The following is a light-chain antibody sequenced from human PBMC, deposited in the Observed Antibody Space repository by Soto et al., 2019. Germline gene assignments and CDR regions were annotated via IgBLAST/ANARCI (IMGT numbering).Light chain of an antibody. CDR2: DTT. V-gene: IGLV7-46*01. CDR3: LLSHIAEKV. J-gene: IGLJ1*01. Sequence: QAVVTQEPSLTVSPGGTVTLTCGSSTGAVTSGHYPYWFQQKPGQAPRTLIYDTTNKHSWTPARFSGSLLGGKAALTLSGAQPEDEADYYCLLSHIAEKVFGTGTKLTVL. CDR1: TGAVTSGHY.